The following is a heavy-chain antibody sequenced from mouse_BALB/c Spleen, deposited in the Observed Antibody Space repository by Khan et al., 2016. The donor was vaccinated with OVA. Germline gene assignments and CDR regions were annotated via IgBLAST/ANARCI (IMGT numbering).Heavy chain of an antibody. V-gene: IGHV3-6*02. CDR1: GYSFTSGYY. CDR3: AREYYGSSYYFDY. CDR2: ISYDGSN. J-gene: IGHJ2*01. D-gene: IGHD1-1*01. Sequence: EVQLVESGPGLVKPSQSLSLTCSVTGYSFTSGYYWNWIRQFPGNKLEWMGYISYDGSNNYNPSLKNRISITRDTSKNQFFLKLNSVTTEDTATYDCAREYYGSSYYFDYWGQGTTLTVSS.